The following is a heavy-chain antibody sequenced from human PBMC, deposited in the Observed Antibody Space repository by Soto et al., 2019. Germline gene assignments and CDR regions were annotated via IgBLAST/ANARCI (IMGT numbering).Heavy chain of an antibody. J-gene: IGHJ4*02. CDR1: AFTFSVYR. Sequence: ELQMVASGGGLVQPGGSLRLSCAASAFTFSVYRMSWVRQAPGKGLEWVAKIDQDGSERDYVGSVKGRFTVSRDNAKNSLFLQMNSLGVDDTAVYYCARDWDKWGQGTLVNVSS. CDR2: IDQDGSER. V-gene: IGHV3-7*01. CDR3: ARDWDK. D-gene: IGHD1-26*01.